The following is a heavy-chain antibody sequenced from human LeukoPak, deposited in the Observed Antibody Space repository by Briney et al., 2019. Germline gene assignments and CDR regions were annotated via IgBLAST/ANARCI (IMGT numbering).Heavy chain of an antibody. CDR3: AADSRWWSSFPSLAG. CDR2: FDPEDGET. CDR1: GYTLTELS. D-gene: IGHD2-15*01. V-gene: IGHV1-24*01. Sequence: ASVKVSCKVSGYTLTELSMYWVRQAPGKGLEWMGRFDPEDGETIYAQKFQGRVTMTEDTSTDTAYMELSSLRSEDTALYYCAADSRWWSSFPSLAGWGQGTLVNVSS. J-gene: IGHJ4*02.